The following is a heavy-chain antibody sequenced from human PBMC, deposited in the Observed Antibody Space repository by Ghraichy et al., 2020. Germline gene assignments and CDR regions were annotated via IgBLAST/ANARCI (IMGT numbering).Heavy chain of an antibody. D-gene: IGHD3-10*01. V-gene: IGHV3-74*01. CDR1: GFTFSSYW. J-gene: IGHJ4*02. CDR3: AREYGSGSYYVPLDY. Sequence: GGSLRLSCAASGFTFSSYWMYWVRQAPGKGLVWVSPINSDGSSTNYADSVKGRFTISRDNAKNTLYLQMNSLRAEDTAVYYCAREYGSGSYYVPLDYWGQGTLVTVSA. CDR2: INSDGSST.